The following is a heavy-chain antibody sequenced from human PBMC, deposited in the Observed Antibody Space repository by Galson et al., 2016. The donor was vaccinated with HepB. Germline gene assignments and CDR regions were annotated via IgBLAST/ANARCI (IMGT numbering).Heavy chain of an antibody. D-gene: IGHD6-19*01. Sequence: TLSLTCTVSGGSISSHYWSWIRQPPGKGLEWIGYIYKTGSTNYNPSLKSRVTITLDPSKNQFSLKLSSVTAADTAVYYCARESEQLLSYFDYWGQGTLVTVSS. V-gene: IGHV4-59*11. CDR3: ARESEQLLSYFDY. J-gene: IGHJ4*02. CDR2: IYKTGST. CDR1: GGSISSHY.